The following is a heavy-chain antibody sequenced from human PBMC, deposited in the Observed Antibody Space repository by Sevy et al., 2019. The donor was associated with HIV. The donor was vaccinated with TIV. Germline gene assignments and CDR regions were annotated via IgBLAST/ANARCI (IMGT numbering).Heavy chain of an antibody. CDR3: ATRRGHLSFDY. CDR1: GGSFSGYY. V-gene: IGHV4-34*01. Sequence: SETLSLTCVVYGGSFSGYYWSWIRQPPGKGLEWIGEINHSGSTNYNPSLKSRVTISADTSKNQFSLKLSSVTAADTAVYYCATRRGHLSFDYWGQGTLLTVSS. J-gene: IGHJ4*02. CDR2: INHSGST.